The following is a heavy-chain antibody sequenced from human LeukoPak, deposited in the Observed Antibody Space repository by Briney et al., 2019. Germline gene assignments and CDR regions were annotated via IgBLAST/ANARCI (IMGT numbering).Heavy chain of an antibody. D-gene: IGHD3-16*01. J-gene: IGHJ5*02. CDR2: IGGSGVNT. CDR3: AKDSLKDGGHWFDP. Sequence: GGSLRLFCAAYEFTLSSYSMSWVRQAPGKWLEWDSVIGGSGVNTYYADSVKGRFNISRDNSKNTLYLQMNSLRAEDTDVYYWAKDSLKDGGHWFDPWGKGTLVTVSS. V-gene: IGHV3-23*01. CDR1: EFTLSSYS.